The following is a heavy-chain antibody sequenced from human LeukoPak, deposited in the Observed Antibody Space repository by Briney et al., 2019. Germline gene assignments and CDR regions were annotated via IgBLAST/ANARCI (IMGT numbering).Heavy chain of an antibody. CDR1: GASVSSADYY. J-gene: IGHJ6*03. D-gene: IGHD2-2*01. CDR3: ARSEPAAMNYYYYMDV. Sequence: SETLSLTCTVSGASVSSADYYWSWIRQPPGKGLEWIGYIYYSGSTNYNPSLKSRVTISVDTSKNQFSLKLSSVTAADTAVYYCARSEPAAMNYYYYMDVWGKGATVTVSS. CDR2: IYYSGST. V-gene: IGHV4-61*08.